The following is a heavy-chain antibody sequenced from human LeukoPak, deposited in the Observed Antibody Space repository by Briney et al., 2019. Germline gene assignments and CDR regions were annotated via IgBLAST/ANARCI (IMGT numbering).Heavy chain of an antibody. J-gene: IGHJ5*02. Sequence: SETLSLTCTVSGGSISSYYWGWIRQPPGKGLEWIGSIYHSGSTYYNPSLKSRVTISVDTSKNQFSLKLSSVTAADTAVYYCARDRGDSSGYYTNWFDPWGQGTLVTVSS. V-gene: IGHV4-38-2*02. CDR1: GGSISSYY. CDR2: IYHSGST. CDR3: ARDRGDSSGYYTNWFDP. D-gene: IGHD3-22*01.